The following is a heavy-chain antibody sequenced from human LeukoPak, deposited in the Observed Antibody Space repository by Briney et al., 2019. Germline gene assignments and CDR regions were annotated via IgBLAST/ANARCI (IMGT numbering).Heavy chain of an antibody. Sequence: ASVKVSCKAPRYTFTSYYMHWVRQAPGQGGEWVGIINPSGGSTSYAQKFQGRVTMTRDMSTSTVYMELSSLRSEDAAVYYCARVAGGSGSYYIDYWGQGTLVTVSS. CDR1: RYTFTSYY. D-gene: IGHD3-10*01. CDR3: ARVAGGSGSYYIDY. CDR2: INPSGGST. V-gene: IGHV1-46*01. J-gene: IGHJ4*02.